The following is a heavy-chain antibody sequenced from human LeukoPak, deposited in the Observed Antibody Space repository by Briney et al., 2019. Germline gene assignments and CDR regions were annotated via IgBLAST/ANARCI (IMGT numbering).Heavy chain of an antibody. CDR2: VSSGVHA. CDR3: VREARGYHYTYFDY. J-gene: IGHJ4*02. V-gene: IGHV3-13*01. CDR1: GVTLGSHD. D-gene: IGHD5-18*01. Sequence: GGSLRLSCTASGVTLGSHDMHWVRQIPGQGLEGVAAVSSGVHAFFSDSVQGRFTVSREDAMNSLYLQMNSLRAGDTAVYYCVREARGYHYTYFDYWGQGTLVTVSS.